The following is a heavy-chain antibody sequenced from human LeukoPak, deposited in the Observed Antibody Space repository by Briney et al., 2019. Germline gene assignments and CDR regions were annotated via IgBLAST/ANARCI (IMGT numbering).Heavy chain of an antibody. CDR3: AKDPTMIVVVIPDY. CDR2: ISSDGTNK. D-gene: IGHD3-22*01. Sequence: GGSLRLSCAASGFTFTDYTMHWVRQAPGKGLEWVAFISSDGTNKHYADSVKGRFTISRDNSKNTLYLQMNSLRSDDTAVYYCAKDPTMIVVVIPDYWGQGTLVTVSS. V-gene: IGHV3-30*04. J-gene: IGHJ4*02. CDR1: GFTFTDYT.